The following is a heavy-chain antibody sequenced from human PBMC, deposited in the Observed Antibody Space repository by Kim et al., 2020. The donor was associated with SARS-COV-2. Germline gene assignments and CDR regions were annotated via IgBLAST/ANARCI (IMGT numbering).Heavy chain of an antibody. CDR3: ARDGRYYGSRSYGFDY. J-gene: IGHJ4*02. V-gene: IGHV4-59*13. D-gene: IGHD3-10*01. CDR1: GGPISFYY. Sequence: SETLSLTCTISGGPISFYYWSWIRQPPGKGLEWIGYIYYSGSTNYNPSLKSRVTISVDISKNLISLKLSSVTAADTAVYYCARDGRYYGSRSYGFDYWGQGTLVTVSS. CDR2: IYYSGST.